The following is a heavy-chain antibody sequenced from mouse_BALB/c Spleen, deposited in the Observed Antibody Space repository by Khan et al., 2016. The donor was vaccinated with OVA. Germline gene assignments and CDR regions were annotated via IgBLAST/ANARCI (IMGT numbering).Heavy chain of an antibody. J-gene: IGHJ1*01. Sequence: QVQLQQSGAELMKPGASVKISCKATGYTFSSYWIEWVKQRPGHGLEWIGEILPGSSSNKYNEKFKDKATFTADTSSNTAYMQLSSLTSDDSAVYYCAIYGNHWYFDVWGAGTTVTVSS. CDR3: AIYGNHWYFDV. D-gene: IGHD2-1*01. CDR2: ILPGSSSN. V-gene: IGHV1-9*01. CDR1: GYTFSSYW.